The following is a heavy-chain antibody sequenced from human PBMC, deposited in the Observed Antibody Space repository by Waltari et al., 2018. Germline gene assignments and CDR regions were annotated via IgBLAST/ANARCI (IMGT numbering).Heavy chain of an antibody. CDR3: ARQGRNVVVTAYYYNGLDV. CDR1: GYKFTDYW. V-gene: IGHV5-10-1*03. CDR2: IDPSDSYT. Sequence: EVQLVQSGAEVKKSGESLRISCMASGYKFTDYWITWVRQMPGKGLEWMGRIDPSDSYTNYSPSSQGHVTISVDKSNSTAFLQWSSLKAPDTAMYYCARQGRNVVVTAYYYNGLDVWGQGTTVTVSS. D-gene: IGHD2-21*02. J-gene: IGHJ6*02.